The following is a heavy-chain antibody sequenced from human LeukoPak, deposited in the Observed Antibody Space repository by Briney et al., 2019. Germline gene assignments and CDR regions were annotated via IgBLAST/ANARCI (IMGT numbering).Heavy chain of an antibody. CDR3: ASGYDQLPRDY. CDR1: AASISSSRYY. CDR2: IYYSGST. V-gene: IGHV4-39*07. Sequence: TSETLFLTCAVSAASISSSRYYWGWFRQPPGKGLDGIATIYYSGSTYYNPSFKSRVTISVDTSRNQFSLKVTSVTAADTAVYYCASGYDQLPRDYWGQGTLVTVSS. D-gene: IGHD5-12*01. J-gene: IGHJ4*02.